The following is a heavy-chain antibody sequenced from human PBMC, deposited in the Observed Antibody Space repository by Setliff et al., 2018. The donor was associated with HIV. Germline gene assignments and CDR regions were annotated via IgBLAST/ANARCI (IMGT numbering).Heavy chain of an antibody. Sequence: VASVKVSCKASGYTFTNNYIHWVRQAPGQGLEWMAIINPSGGSTSYAQNFQGRVTITSDTSTSTVYVELSGLRSDDTAVYYCARVEYYYDSSGYYYDYWGQGTLVTVSS. D-gene: IGHD3-22*01. CDR3: ARVEYYYDSSGYYYDY. V-gene: IGHV1-46*01. CDR1: GYTFTNNY. CDR2: INPSGGST. J-gene: IGHJ4*02.